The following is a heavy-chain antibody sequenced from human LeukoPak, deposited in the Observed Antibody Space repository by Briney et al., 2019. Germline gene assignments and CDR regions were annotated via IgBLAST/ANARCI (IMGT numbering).Heavy chain of an antibody. CDR2: IYYSGST. D-gene: IGHD6-13*01. V-gene: IGHV4-39*07. Sequence: SETLSLTCTVSGGSISSSSYYWGWIRQPPGKGLEWIGSIYYSGSTYYNPSIKSRVTISVDTSKNQLSLKLSSVTAADTAVYYCARLVGAAGTNWFDPWGQGTLVTVSS. CDR3: ARLVGAAGTNWFDP. CDR1: GGSISSSSYY. J-gene: IGHJ5*02.